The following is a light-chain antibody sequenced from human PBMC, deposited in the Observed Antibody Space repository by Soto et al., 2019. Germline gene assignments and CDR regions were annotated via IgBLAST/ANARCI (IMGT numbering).Light chain of an antibody. Sequence: QSALTQPPSASGSPGQSVTISCTGTSSDVGGYNYVSWYQQHPGKAPKLIISEVSKRPSGVPDRFSGSKSGNTASLTVSGLQAEYEADYYCSSFAGNNNLVFGGGTKVTVL. CDR2: EVS. CDR3: SSFAGNNNLV. V-gene: IGLV2-8*01. J-gene: IGLJ2*01. CDR1: SSDVGGYNY.